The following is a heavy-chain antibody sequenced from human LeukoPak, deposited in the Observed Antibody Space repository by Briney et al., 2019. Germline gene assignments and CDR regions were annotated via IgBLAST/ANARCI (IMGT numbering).Heavy chain of an antibody. Sequence: ASVKVSCKASGYTFTSYGIRWVRQAPGQGLEWMGWISAHNGNSNYAQKFQGRVTMTTDTSTSTAYMEVRSLRSDDTAVYYCAREVAQFRDYYGSGSYFDYWGQGTLVTVSS. V-gene: IGHV1-18*01. J-gene: IGHJ4*02. CDR3: AREVAQFRDYYGSGSYFDY. CDR1: GYTFTSYG. D-gene: IGHD3-10*01. CDR2: ISAHNGNS.